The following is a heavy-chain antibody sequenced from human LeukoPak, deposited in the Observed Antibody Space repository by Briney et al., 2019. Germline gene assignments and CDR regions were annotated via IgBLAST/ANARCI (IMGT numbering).Heavy chain of an antibody. CDR3: VKITSVTGGDC. V-gene: IGHV3-64D*09. CDR1: GFTFSSYA. J-gene: IGHJ4*02. D-gene: IGHD1-1*01. Sequence: GGSLRLSCSASGFTFSSYAMHWVRQAPGKGLEYVSAISSNGGSTFYADSVKGRFTISRDNSKNTLYLQMSSLRAEDTAVYYCVKITSVTGGDCWGQGTRLTVSS. CDR2: ISSNGGST.